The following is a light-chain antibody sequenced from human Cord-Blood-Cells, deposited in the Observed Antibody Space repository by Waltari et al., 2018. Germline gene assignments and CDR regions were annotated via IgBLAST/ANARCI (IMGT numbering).Light chain of an antibody. Sequence: EMVLTQSPGTLSLSPGERATLSCRASQSVSSSYLAWYQQKPGQAPRLLIYGASTRATGIPDRFSGCGSGTDFTLTISRLEPEDVAVYYCQQYGSSPRTFGQGTKVEIK. CDR2: GAS. J-gene: IGKJ1*01. CDR3: QQYGSSPRT. V-gene: IGKV3-20*01. CDR1: QSVSSSY.